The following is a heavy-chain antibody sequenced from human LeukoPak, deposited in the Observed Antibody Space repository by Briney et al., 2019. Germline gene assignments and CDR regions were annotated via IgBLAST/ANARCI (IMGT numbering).Heavy chain of an antibody. CDR3: ARETLQQLLFDY. CDR1: GGSFSGYY. J-gene: IGHJ4*02. Sequence: SETLSLTCAVYGGSFSGYYWSWIRQPPGKGLEWIGEINHSGSTNYNPSLKSRVTISVDTSKNQFSLKLSSVTAADTAVYYCARETLQQLLFDYWGQGTMVTVSS. D-gene: IGHD6-13*01. V-gene: IGHV4-34*01. CDR2: INHSGST.